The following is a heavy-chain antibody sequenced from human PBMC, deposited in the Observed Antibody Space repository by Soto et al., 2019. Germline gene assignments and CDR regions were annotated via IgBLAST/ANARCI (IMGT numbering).Heavy chain of an antibody. J-gene: IGHJ4*02. V-gene: IGHV1-46*01. CDR3: AKDRAGVVNAILDY. D-gene: IGHD2-21*01. CDR1: GYTFTSYH. Sequence: SVKVYCKTSGYTFTSYHSHWVLLAPRQGLELMGIINPSGGSTSYAKKFQGRVTMTMYTSTSTVYMELCSLRSEDTAVYFCAKDRAGVVNAILDYWGQGTLVTVSS. CDR2: INPSGGST.